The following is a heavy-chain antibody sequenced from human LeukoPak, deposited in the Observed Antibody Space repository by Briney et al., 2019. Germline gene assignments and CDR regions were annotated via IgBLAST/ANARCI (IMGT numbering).Heavy chain of an antibody. V-gene: IGHV4-61*02. CDR1: GGSISSGSYY. CDR3: AREVFHLYDFWSGYYADY. Sequence: SETLSLTCTVSGGSISSGSYYWSWIRQPAGKGLEWIGRIYTSGSTNYNPSLKSRVTISVDTSKNQFSLKLSSVTAADTAVYYCAREVFHLYDFWSGYYADYWGQGTLVTVSS. J-gene: IGHJ4*02. D-gene: IGHD3-3*01. CDR2: IYTSGST.